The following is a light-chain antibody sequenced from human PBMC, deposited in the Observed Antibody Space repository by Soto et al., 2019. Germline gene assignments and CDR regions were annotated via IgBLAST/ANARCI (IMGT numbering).Light chain of an antibody. CDR3: QQSYSTPRT. Sequence: DIQMTQSPSSLSASVGDRVTITCRASQSISSYLNWYQQKPGKAPKLLIYAASSLQSGVPSRFSGSGSGTDFTLTISSLQHEDFATYYGQQSYSTPRTFGPGTKVDIK. CDR2: AAS. V-gene: IGKV1-39*01. J-gene: IGKJ3*01. CDR1: QSISSY.